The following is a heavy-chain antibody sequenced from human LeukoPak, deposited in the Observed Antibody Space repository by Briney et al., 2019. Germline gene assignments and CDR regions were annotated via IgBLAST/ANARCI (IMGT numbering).Heavy chain of an antibody. CDR3: ARRAYDFWSGYSYFDY. V-gene: IGHV4-59*01. Sequence: SETLSLTCTVSGGSISSYYWSWIRQPPGKGLEWIGYINYSGSTNYNPSLKSRVTISVDTSKNQFSLKLSSVTAADTAVYYCARRAYDFWSGYSYFDYWGQGTLVTVSS. D-gene: IGHD3-3*01. CDR1: GGSISSYY. CDR2: INYSGST. J-gene: IGHJ4*02.